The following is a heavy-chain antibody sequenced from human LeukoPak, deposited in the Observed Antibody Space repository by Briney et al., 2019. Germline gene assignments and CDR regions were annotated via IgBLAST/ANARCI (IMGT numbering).Heavy chain of an antibody. CDR3: AKGTPEGPWYYYYYMDV. V-gene: IGHV3-30*02. J-gene: IGHJ6*03. CDR2: IRYDGSNK. Sequence: GGSLRLSCAASGFTFSSYGMHWVRQAPGKGLEWVAFIRYDGSNKYYADPVKGRFTISRDNSKNTLYLQMNSLRAEDTAVYYCAKGTPEGPWYYYYYMDVWGKGTTVTISS. D-gene: IGHD1-14*01. CDR1: GFTFSSYG.